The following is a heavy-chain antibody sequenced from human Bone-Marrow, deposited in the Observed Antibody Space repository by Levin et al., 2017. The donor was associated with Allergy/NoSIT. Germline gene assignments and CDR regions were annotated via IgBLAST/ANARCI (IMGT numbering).Heavy chain of an antibody. D-gene: IGHD3-9*01. Sequence: SETLSLTCAVSGSSINSGTYWTWIRQPPGKGLEWLGSIYHTGITFYNLSLKSRGIISVDTSKNQFSLKLSSVTAADTAVYYCARGASVTGWYHGPDPWGQGALVIVSS. V-gene: IGHV4-38-2*01. J-gene: IGHJ5*02. CDR2: IYHTGIT. CDR3: ARGASVTGWYHGPDP. CDR1: GSSINSGTY.